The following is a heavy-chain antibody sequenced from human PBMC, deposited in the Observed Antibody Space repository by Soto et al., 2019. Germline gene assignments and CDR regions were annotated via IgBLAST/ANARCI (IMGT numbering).Heavy chain of an antibody. Sequence: EVQLLESGGGLVQPGGSLRLSCAASGFTFSSYAMSWVRQAPGKGLEWVSAISGSGGSTYYADSVKGRFTISRDNSKNTLYLQMNSLRAEDTAVYYCAKDPVLRFLEWLFPPNWFDPWGQGTLVTVSS. J-gene: IGHJ5*02. D-gene: IGHD3-3*01. CDR1: GFTFSSYA. CDR2: ISGSGGST. CDR3: AKDPVLRFLEWLFPPNWFDP. V-gene: IGHV3-23*01.